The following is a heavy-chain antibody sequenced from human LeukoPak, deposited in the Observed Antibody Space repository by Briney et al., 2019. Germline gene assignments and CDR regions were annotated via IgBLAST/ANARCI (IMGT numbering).Heavy chain of an antibody. CDR3: ARHYAVVGASVAFDL. CDR2: IYYSGST. V-gene: IGHV4-39*01. CDR1: GGSISSSSYY. Sequence: KPSETLSLTCTVSGGSISSSSYYWVWIRQPPGKGLEWIGSIYYSGSTYYNPSLKSRVTIAVDTSKNQFSLKLSLVTAADTAVYSCARHYAVVGASVAFDLWGHGTMVTVSS. J-gene: IGHJ3*01. D-gene: IGHD1-26*01.